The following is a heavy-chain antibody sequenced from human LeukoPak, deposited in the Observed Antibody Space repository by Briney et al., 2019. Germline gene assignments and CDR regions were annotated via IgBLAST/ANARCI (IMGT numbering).Heavy chain of an antibody. J-gene: IGHJ4*02. CDR1: GYTFTGYY. CDR2: INPNSGGT. D-gene: IGHD4-17*01. CDR3: AVDYGDYRVFDY. Sequence: ASVKVSCKASGYTFTGYYMHWVRQAPGQGLEWMGWINPNSGGTNYAQKFQGRVTMTRDTSISTAYMELSRLRSDDTAVYYCAVDYGDYRVFDYWGQGTLVTVSS. V-gene: IGHV1-2*02.